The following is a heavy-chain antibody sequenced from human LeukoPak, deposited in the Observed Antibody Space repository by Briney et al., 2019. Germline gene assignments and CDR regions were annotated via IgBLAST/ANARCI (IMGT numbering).Heavy chain of an antibody. V-gene: IGHV4-30-4*08. CDR3: ARDRGRDGTGTTMDWFDP. CDR1: GASISSSDYY. D-gene: IGHD1-1*01. J-gene: IGHJ5*02. CDR2: IYYSGTT. Sequence: SQTLSLTCTVSGASISSSDYYWSWIRQPPGKALEWIGYIYYSGTTYYNPSLKSRVTISIDTSKNQFSLKMNSVTAADTAVYYCARDRGRDGTGTTMDWFDPWGQGTLVTVSS.